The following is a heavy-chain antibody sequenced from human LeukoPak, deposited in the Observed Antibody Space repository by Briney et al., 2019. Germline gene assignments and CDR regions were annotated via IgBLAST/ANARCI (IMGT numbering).Heavy chain of an antibody. CDR1: GFTFTSSA. J-gene: IGHJ6*02. CDR3: ARDWSIRAGDV. D-gene: IGHD3-3*01. V-gene: IGHV1-58*01. Sequence: SVKVSCKASGFTFTSSAVQWVRQARGQRLEWIGWIVVGSGNTNYAQKFQERVTITRDMSTSTAYMELSSLRSEDTAVYYCARDWSIRAGDVWGQGITVTVSS. CDR2: IVVGSGNT.